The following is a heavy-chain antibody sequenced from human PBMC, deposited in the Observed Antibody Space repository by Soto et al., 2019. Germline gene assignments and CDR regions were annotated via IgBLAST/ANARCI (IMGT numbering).Heavy chain of an antibody. CDR2: ISGSGGST. Sequence: GGSLRLSCAASGFTFSIYAMSWVRQAPGKGLEWVSAISGSGGSTYYADSVKGRFTISRDNSKNTLYLQMSSLKAEDTAVYYCTTGRTYRDFLTGLRGLYYFDYWGQGTLVTVSS. D-gene: IGHD3-9*01. V-gene: IGHV3-23*01. CDR1: GFTFSIYA. CDR3: TTGRTYRDFLTGLRGLYYFDY. J-gene: IGHJ4*02.